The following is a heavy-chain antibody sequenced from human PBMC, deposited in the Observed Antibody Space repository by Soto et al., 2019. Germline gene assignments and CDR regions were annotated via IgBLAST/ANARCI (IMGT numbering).Heavy chain of an antibody. CDR2: ISSSGGGT. CDR1: GFTFSSYV. V-gene: IGHV3-23*01. Sequence: EVQLLESGGGLVQPGGSLRLSCAASGFTFSSYVMNWVRQAPGKGLEWVSTISSSGGGTYYADSVKGRFSISRDNSKNTLYLELNSLRAEDSAVYYCAKVERFDSWGQGTLVTVSS. J-gene: IGHJ4*02. CDR3: AKVERFDS. D-gene: IGHD1-1*01.